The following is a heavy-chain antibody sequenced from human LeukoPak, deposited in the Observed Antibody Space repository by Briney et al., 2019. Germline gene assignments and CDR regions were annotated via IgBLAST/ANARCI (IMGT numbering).Heavy chain of an antibody. CDR1: GFTFSHFG. CDR3: AKDTPRPYFDY. CDR2: IRNDGSIK. V-gene: IGHV3-30*02. J-gene: IGHJ4*02. Sequence: GESLRLSCAASGFTFSHFGMHWVRQAPGKGLEWVAFIRNDGSIKFFADSVKGRVAISRDNSKNTLYLQMNSLRVEDTALYYCAKDTPRPYFDYWGQGTLVTVSS.